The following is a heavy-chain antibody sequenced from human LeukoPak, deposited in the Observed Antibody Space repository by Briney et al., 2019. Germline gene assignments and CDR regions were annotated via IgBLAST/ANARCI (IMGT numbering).Heavy chain of an antibody. Sequence: GGSLRLSCAASGFTFSSYSMNWVRQAPGKGLEWVSSISSRSTYIYYADSLKGRFTISRDNAKNSLYLQMNSLRAEDTAAYYCAARDSYGSGSYPIDYWGQGTLVTVSS. D-gene: IGHD3-10*01. CDR2: ISSRSTYI. V-gene: IGHV3-21*01. CDR3: AARDSYGSGSYPIDY. CDR1: GFTFSSYS. J-gene: IGHJ4*02.